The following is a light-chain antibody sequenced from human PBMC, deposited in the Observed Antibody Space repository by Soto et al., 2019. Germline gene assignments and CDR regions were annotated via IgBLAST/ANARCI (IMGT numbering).Light chain of an antibody. V-gene: IGLV2-14*01. CDR1: ISDVGAYNY. CDR2: EVS. J-gene: IGLJ3*02. CDR3: SSYTRSTTWV. Sequence: QSVLTQPASVSGSPGQSITISCTGSISDVGAYNYVSWYQQHPGKAPKLMIYEVSNRPSGVAFRFSGSKSGNTASLTISGLQAEDEGDYFCSSYTRSTTWVFGGGTKVTVL.